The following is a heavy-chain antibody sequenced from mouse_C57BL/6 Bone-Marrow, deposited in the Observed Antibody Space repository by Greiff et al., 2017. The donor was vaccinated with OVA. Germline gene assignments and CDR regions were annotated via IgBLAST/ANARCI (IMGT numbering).Heavy chain of an antibody. CDR3: ARTSMVTTNYAMDY. Sequence: EVNVVESGGDLVKPGGSLKLSCAASGFTFSSYGMSWVRQTPDKRLEWVATISSGGSYTYYPDSVKGRFTISRDNAKNTLYLQMSSLKSEDTAMYYCARTSMVTTNYAMDYWGQGTSVTVSS. V-gene: IGHV5-6*01. CDR2: ISSGGSYT. CDR1: GFTFSSYG. D-gene: IGHD2-3*01. J-gene: IGHJ4*01.